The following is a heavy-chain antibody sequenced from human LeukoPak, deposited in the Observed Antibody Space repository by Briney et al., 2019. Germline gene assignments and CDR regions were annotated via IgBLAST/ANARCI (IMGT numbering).Heavy chain of an antibody. CDR2: IYYSGST. D-gene: IGHD3-22*01. V-gene: IGHV4-59*08. CDR1: GGSISSYY. Sequence: PSETLSLTCTVSGGSISSYYWSWIRQPPGKGLEWIGYIYYSGSTNYNPSLKSRVTISVDTSKNQFSLKLSSVTAADTAVYYRARSPPEGHNRGYYYVTLDYFDCWGQGTLVTVSS. CDR3: ARSPPEGHNRGYYYVTLDYFDC. J-gene: IGHJ4*02.